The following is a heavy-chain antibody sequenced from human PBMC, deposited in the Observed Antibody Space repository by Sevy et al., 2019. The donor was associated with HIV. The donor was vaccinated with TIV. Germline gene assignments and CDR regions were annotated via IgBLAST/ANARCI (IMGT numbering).Heavy chain of an antibody. CDR1: GFSVSSSY. J-gene: IGHJ6*02. V-gene: IGHV3-53*01. Sequence: GGSLRLSCAASGFSVSSSYMSWVRQAPGKGLEWVSVIYSGGDTYYADSVKGRFTISRDKSKNTLYLQMSGLRAEDTAVYHCGRDDYTNYYYYGMDVWGQGTTVTVSS. CDR2: IYSGGDT. CDR3: GRDDYTNYYYYGMDV. D-gene: IGHD4-4*01.